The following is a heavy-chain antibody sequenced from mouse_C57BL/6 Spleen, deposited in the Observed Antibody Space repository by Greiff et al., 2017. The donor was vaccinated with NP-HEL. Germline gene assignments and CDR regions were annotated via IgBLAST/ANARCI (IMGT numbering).Heavy chain of an antibody. CDR3: TRSDCYSPWYFDV. D-gene: IGHD2-3*01. CDR2: IDPETGGT. Sequence: QVQLQQSGAELVRPGASVTLSCKASGYTFTDYEMHWVKQTPVHGLEWIGAIDPETGGTAYNQKFKGKAILTADKSSSTDYMELRSLTSEDSAVYYCTRSDCYSPWYFDVWGTGTTVTVSS. CDR1: GYTFTDYE. V-gene: IGHV1-15*01. J-gene: IGHJ1*03.